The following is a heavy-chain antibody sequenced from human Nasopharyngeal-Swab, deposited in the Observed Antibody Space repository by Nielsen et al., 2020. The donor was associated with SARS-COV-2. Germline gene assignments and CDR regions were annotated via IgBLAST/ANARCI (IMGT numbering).Heavy chain of an antibody. CDR2: ISYDGSNK. J-gene: IGHJ4*02. D-gene: IGHD3-10*01. CDR3: AKDFAWFGELLRDYFDY. CDR1: GFTFSSYG. Sequence: GESLKISCAASGFTFSSYGMHWVRQAPGKGLEWVAVISYDGSNKYYADSVKGRFTISRDNSKNTLYLQMNSLRAEDTAVYYCAKDFAWFGELLRDYFDYWGQGTLVPSPQ. V-gene: IGHV3-30*18.